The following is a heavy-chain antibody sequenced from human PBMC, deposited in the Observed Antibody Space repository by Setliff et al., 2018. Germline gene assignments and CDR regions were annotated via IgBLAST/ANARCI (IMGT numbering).Heavy chain of an antibody. V-gene: IGHV4-39*01. D-gene: IGHD4-17*01. J-gene: IGHJ4*02. CDR3: ARLNDCGGYLY. Sequence: PSETLSLTCTVSGASMSTSNYFWAWIRQPPGKGLEWIANVFYSGIIYYNPSLKSRVTISADMSKNQFSLKLTSVTAADTAVYYCARLNDCGGYLYWGQGTQVTVSS. CDR1: GASMSTSNYF. CDR2: VFYSGII.